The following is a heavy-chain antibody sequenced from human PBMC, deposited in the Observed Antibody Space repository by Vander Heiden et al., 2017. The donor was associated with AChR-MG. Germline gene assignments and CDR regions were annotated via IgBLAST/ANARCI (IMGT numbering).Heavy chain of an antibody. CDR3: ARGSTYSSSWYRRFDP. J-gene: IGHJ5*02. CDR2: INHSGST. Sequence: QVQLQQWGAGLLKPSETLSLTRAVYGGSFSGYYWSWIRPPPGKGLEWSGEINHSGSTNYNPSLKSRVTISVDTSKNQFSLKLSSVTAADTAVYYCARGSTYSSSWYRRFDPWGQGTLVTVSS. CDR1: GGSFSGYY. V-gene: IGHV4-34*01. D-gene: IGHD6-13*01.